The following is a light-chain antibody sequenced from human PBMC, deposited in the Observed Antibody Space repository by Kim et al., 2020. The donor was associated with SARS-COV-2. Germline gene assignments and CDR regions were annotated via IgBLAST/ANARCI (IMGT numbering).Light chain of an antibody. J-gene: IGLJ3*02. V-gene: IGLV3-1*01. Sequence: SYELTQPPSVSVSPGQTASITCSGDTLAEKYACWYQQKPGQSPVLVIYQDSKRPSGIPERFSGSNSGKTATLTISGHQAMDEADYYCQAWDSSTGVFGGGTQLTVL. CDR1: TLAEKY. CDR2: QDS. CDR3: QAWDSSTGV.